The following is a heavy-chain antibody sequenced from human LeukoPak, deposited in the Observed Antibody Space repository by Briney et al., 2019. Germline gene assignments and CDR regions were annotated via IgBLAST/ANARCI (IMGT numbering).Heavy chain of an antibody. Sequence: GSSVKVSCKASGYTFTGYYMHWVRQAPGQGLEWMGWINPNSGGTNYAQKFQGRVTMTRDTSISTAYMELSRLRSDDTAVYYCARAPCGGDCLFDYWGQGTLVTVSS. V-gene: IGHV1-2*02. CDR2: INPNSGGT. CDR3: ARAPCGGDCLFDY. D-gene: IGHD2-21*02. J-gene: IGHJ4*02. CDR1: GYTFTGYY.